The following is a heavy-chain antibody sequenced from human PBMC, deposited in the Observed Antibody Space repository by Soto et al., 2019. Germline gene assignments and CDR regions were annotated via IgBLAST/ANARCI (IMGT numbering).Heavy chain of an antibody. V-gene: IGHV3-30-3*01. D-gene: IGHD6-13*01. CDR2: ISYDGSNK. CDR3: ARGGSERWVYSSSWY. J-gene: IGHJ4*02. Sequence: QVQLVESGGGVVQPGRSLRLSCAASGFTFSSYAMHWVRQAPGKGLEWVAVISYDGSNKYYADSVKGRFTISRDNSKNTLYLQMNSLRAEDTAVYYCARGGSERWVYSSSWYWGQGTLVTFSS. CDR1: GFTFSSYA.